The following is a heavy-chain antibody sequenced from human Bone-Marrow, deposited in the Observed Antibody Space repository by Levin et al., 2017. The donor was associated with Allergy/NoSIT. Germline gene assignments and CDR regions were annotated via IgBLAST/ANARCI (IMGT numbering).Heavy chain of an antibody. J-gene: IGHJ4*02. D-gene: IGHD1-26*01. CDR1: GFRFSDFT. Sequence: GESLKISCSASGFRFSDFTINWVRQAPGKAPEWVSSISADNSYIYYTSSVKGRFAISRDNAKNSAYLQMNSLRAEDTAVYYCARPGTSARSFVGDFDNWGQGTLVTVSS. CDR2: ISADNSYI. CDR3: ARPGTSARSFVGDFDN. V-gene: IGHV3-21*01.